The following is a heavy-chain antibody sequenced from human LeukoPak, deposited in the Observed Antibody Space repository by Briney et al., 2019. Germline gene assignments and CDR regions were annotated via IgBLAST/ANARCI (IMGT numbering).Heavy chain of an antibody. CDR1: GGSISSGDYY. J-gene: IGHJ5*02. V-gene: IGHV4-30-4*01. Sequence: SQTLSLICTVSGGSISSGDYYWSWIRQPPGKGLEWIGYIYYSGSTYYNPSLKSRVTISIQTSKNQFSLKLTSVTAADTAVYYCAGDYGDLLTGIRFDTWGQGTLVTVSS. CDR3: AGDYGDLLTGIRFDT. CDR2: IYYSGST. D-gene: IGHD4-17*01.